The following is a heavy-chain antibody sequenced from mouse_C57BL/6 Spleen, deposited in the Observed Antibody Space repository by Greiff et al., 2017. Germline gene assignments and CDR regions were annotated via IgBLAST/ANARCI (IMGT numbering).Heavy chain of an antibody. Sequence: EVQVVESGPGMVKPSQSLSLTCTVTGYSITSGYDWHWIRHFPGNKLEWMCYISYSGSTNYNPSLKNRISITHDTSKNHFFLKLKSVATKDTATYYCARGRGLRFAYWGQGTLVTVSA. J-gene: IGHJ3*01. V-gene: IGHV3-1*01. CDR2: ISYSGST. CDR3: ARGRGLRFAY. CDR1: GYSITSGYD. D-gene: IGHD2-4*01.